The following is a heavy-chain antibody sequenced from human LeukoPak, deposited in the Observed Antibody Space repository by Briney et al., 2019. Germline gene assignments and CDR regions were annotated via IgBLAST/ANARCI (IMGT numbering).Heavy chain of an antibody. D-gene: IGHD2-2*01. CDR1: DGSISSGGYY. CDR2: IFDSENT. J-gene: IGHJ5*02. V-gene: IGHV4-31*03. Sequence: SQTLFLTCTVSDGSISSGGYYWNWIRQHPEKGLEWIGYIFDSENTYYNPSLKSRVAISVDTSKNQFSLKLSSVTAADTAVYYCVRGVPYQLIFRAWGQGTLVTVSP. CDR3: VRGVPYQLIFRA.